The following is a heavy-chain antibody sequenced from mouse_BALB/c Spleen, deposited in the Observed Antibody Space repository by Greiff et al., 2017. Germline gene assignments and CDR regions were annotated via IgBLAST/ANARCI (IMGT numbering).Heavy chain of an antibody. CDR2: IRNKANGYTT. CDR1: GFTFTDYY. CDR3: ARDRGAWFAY. V-gene: IGHV7-3*02. J-gene: IGHJ3*01. Sequence: EVKLMESGGGLVQPGGSLRLSCATSGFTFTDYYMSWVRQPPGKALEWLGFIRNKANGYTTEYSASVKGRFTISRDNSQSILYLQMNTLRAEDSATYYCARDRGAWFAYWGQGTLVTVSA.